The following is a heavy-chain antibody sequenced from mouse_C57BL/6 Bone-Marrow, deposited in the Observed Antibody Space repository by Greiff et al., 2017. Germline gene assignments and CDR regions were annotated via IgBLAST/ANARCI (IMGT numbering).Heavy chain of an antibody. CDR2: INSDGSST. CDR3: ARDAGPFAY. CDR1: GFTFSDYY. Sequence: EVKLMQSEAGLVQPGSSMKLSCTASGFTFSDYYMAWVRQVPEQGLEWVANINSDGSSTNYLDSLKSRFIISRDNAKNIPYLQLSSLKSEDTATYYCARDAGPFAYRGQGTTLTVSS. V-gene: IGHV5-16*01. J-gene: IGHJ2*01.